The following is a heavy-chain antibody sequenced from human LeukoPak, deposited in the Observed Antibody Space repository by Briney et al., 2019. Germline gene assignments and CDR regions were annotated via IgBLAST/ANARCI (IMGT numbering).Heavy chain of an antibody. Sequence: GGSLRLSCAASGFTFSSYGMHWVRQAPGKGLEWVAVISYDGSNKYYADSVKGRFTISRDNSKNTLYLQMNSLRAEDTAVYYCAKDANHIVVVVAATRDYYMDVWGKGTTVTVSS. J-gene: IGHJ6*03. CDR2: ISYDGSNK. CDR1: GFTFSSYG. V-gene: IGHV3-30*18. D-gene: IGHD2-15*01. CDR3: AKDANHIVVVVAATRDYYMDV.